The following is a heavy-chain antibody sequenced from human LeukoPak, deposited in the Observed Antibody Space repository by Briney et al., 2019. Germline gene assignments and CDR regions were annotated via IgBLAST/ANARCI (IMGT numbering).Heavy chain of an antibody. J-gene: IGHJ6*02. V-gene: IGHV3-21*01. Sequence: GGSLRLSCAASGFTFSSYSMNWVRQAPGKGLEWVSSINFDSSLMYYADSVKGRFTISRDNSKNTLYLQMNSLRAEDTAVYYCARDSYGMDVWGQGTTVTVSS. CDR1: GFTFSSYS. CDR3: ARDSYGMDV. CDR2: INFDSSLM.